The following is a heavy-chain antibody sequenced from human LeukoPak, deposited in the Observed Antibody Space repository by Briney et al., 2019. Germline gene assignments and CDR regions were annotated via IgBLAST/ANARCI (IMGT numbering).Heavy chain of an antibody. D-gene: IGHD3-22*01. CDR2: ISWNSGSI. CDR3: AKDYDSSGYDAFDI. CDR1: GFTFSSYA. Sequence: GGSLRLSCAASGFTFSSYAMSWVRQAPGKGLEWVSGISWNSGSIGYADSVKGRFTISRDNAKNSLYLQMNSLRAEDTALYYCAKDYDSSGYDAFDIWGQGTMVTVSS. V-gene: IGHV3-9*01. J-gene: IGHJ3*02.